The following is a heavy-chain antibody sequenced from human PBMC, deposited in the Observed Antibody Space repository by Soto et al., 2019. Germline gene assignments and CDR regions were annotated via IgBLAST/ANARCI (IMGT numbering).Heavy chain of an antibody. D-gene: IGHD6-13*01. CDR3: ASIIAAAVFSNYYGMDV. CDR2: IIPIFGTA. V-gene: IGHV1-69*13. J-gene: IGHJ6*02. Sequence: ASVKVSCKASGGTFSSYAISWVRQAPGQGLEWMGGIIPIFGTANYAQKFQGRVTITADESTSTAYMELSSLRSEDTAVYYCASIIAAAVFSNYYGMDVWGQGTTVTVSS. CDR1: GGTFSSYA.